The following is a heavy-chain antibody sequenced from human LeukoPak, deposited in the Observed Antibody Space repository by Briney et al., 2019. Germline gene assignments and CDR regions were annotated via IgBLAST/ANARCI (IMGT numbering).Heavy chain of an antibody. Sequence: SVKVSCKASGGTFSSYAISWVRQAPGQGLEWMGGIIPIFGTANYAQKFQGRVRITTDESTSTAYMELSSLRSEDTAVYYCARVTFHDYYDSSGYHYNWFDPWSQGTLVTVSS. CDR2: IIPIFGTA. D-gene: IGHD3-22*01. V-gene: IGHV1-69*05. CDR1: GGTFSSYA. J-gene: IGHJ5*02. CDR3: ARVTFHDYYDSSGYHYNWFDP.